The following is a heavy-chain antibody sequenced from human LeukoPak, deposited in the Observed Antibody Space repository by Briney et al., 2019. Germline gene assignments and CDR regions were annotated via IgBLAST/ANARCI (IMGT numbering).Heavy chain of an antibody. D-gene: IGHD1-14*01. CDR1: GGSISSGGYY. V-gene: IGHV4-30-2*01. J-gene: IGHJ3*02. CDR3: ARGGTWAFDI. Sequence: SETLSLTCTGSGGSISSGGYYWSWIRQPPGKGLEWIGYIYHSGSSNYNPSLKSRVTISVDSSKSQLSLKLSSVTAADTAVYYCARGGTWAFDIWGQGTMVTVSS. CDR2: IYHSGSS.